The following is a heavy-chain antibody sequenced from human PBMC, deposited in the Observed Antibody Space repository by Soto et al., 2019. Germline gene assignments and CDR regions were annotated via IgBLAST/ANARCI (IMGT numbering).Heavy chain of an antibody. D-gene: IGHD3-16*02. CDR2: ISGSGGST. CDR3: VKFTFGGVIVIVPELFDY. Sequence: GGSLRLSCAASGFTFSSYAMSWVRQAPGKGLEWVSTISGSGGSTYYADSVKGRFHISQDNSKNTLYLQMNSQRAEDTAVDYCVKFTFGGVIVIVPELFDYWGQGTLVTVSS. V-gene: IGHV3-23*01. CDR1: GFTFSSYA. J-gene: IGHJ4*02.